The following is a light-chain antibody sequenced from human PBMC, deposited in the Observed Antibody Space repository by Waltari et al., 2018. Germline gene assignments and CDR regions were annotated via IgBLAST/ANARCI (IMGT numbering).Light chain of an antibody. CDR1: NIDIANYAY. J-gene: IGLJ2*01. V-gene: IGLV2-14*03. CDR3: SSYTSSRTS. Sequence: QSALTQPAVVTGSPGQSITISCTGSNIDIANYAYVSWYQQTPGKAPQLLIHGVTHRPSGVSDRFSGSKSGNTASLTISGLQPEDETVYVCSSYTSSRTSFGEGTRLTVL. CDR2: GVT.